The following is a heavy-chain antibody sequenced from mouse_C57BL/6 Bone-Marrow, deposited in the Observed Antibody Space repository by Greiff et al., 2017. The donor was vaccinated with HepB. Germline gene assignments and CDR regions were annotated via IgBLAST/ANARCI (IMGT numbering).Heavy chain of an antibody. Sequence: EVQVVESEGGLVQPGSSMKLSCTASGFTFSDYYMAWVRQVPEKGLEWVANINYDGSSTYYLDSLKSRFIISRDNAKNILYLQMSSLKSEDTATYYCARDLHFFFYFDVWGTGTTVTVSS. CDR2: INYDGSST. CDR1: GFTFSDYY. CDR3: ARDLHFFFYFDV. J-gene: IGHJ1*03. V-gene: IGHV5-16*01.